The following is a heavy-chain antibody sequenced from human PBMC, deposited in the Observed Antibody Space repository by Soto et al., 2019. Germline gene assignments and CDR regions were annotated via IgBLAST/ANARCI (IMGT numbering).Heavy chain of an antibody. D-gene: IGHD6-6*01. V-gene: IGHV1-69*13. J-gene: IGHJ6*02. Sequence: SVEVSCKASGGTFSSYAISWVRQAPGQGLEWMGGIIPIFGTANYAQKFQGRVTITADESTSTAYMELSSLRSEDTAVYYCARAREYSSSEYYYGMDVWGQGTTVTVSS. CDR2: IIPIFGTA. CDR3: ARAREYSSSEYYYGMDV. CDR1: GGTFSSYA.